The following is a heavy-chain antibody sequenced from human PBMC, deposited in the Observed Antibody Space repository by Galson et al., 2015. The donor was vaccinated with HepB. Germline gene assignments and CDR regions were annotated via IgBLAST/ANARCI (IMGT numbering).Heavy chain of an antibody. V-gene: IGHV3-13*05. CDR3: ARVSEGIAVAGDTYGMDV. D-gene: IGHD6-19*01. Sequence: SLRLSCAASGFTFSSYDMHWVRQATGKGLEWVSAIGTAGDPYYPGSVKGRFTISRDNSKNTLYLQMNSLRAEDTAVYYCARVSEGIAVAGDTYGMDVWGQGTTVTVSS. CDR1: GFTFSSYD. J-gene: IGHJ6*02. CDR2: IGTAGDP.